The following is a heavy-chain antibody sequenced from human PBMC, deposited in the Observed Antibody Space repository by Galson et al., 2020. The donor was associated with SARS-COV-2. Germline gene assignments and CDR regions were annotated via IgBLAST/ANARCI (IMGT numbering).Heavy chain of an antibody. CDR2: IYSGGST. Sequence: GESLKISCAASGFTVSSNYMSWVRQAPGKGLEWVSVIYSGGSTYYADSVKGRFTISRDNSKNTLYLQMNSLRAEDTAVYYCARGGGSGSPSPYYYYGMDVWGQGTTVTVSS. CDR1: GFTVSSNY. J-gene: IGHJ6*02. CDR3: ARGGGSGSPSPYYYYGMDV. D-gene: IGHD3-10*01. V-gene: IGHV3-53*01.